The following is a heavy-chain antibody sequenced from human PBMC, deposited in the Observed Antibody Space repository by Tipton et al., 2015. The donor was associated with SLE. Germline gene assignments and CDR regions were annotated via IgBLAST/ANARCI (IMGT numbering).Heavy chain of an antibody. J-gene: IGHJ4*02. Sequence: QVQLVQSGGGVVQPGRSLRLSCAASGFTFSSYAMSWVRQAPGKGLEWIGEINHSGSTNYNPSLKSRVTISVDTSKNQFSLKLSSVTAADTAVYYCARAPTNWASFDYWGQGTLVTVSS. CDR1: GFTFSSYA. CDR3: ARAPTNWASFDY. V-gene: IGHV4-34*01. D-gene: IGHD7-27*01. CDR2: INHSGST.